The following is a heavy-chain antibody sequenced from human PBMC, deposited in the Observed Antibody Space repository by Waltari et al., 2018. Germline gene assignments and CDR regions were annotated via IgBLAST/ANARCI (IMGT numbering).Heavy chain of an antibody. V-gene: IGHV4-30-4*08. Sequence: QVQLQESGPGLVKPSQTLSLTCTVSGGSIRSGDSYWSWIRPPPGNGLEWIGYLYYSGSTYYNPSLKSRVTISVDTSKNQFSLKLSSVTAADTAVYYCARDGPSMGATTYNYYYYMDVWGKGTTVTVSS. D-gene: IGHD1-26*01. CDR3: ARDGPSMGATTYNYYYYMDV. CDR1: GGSIRSGDSY. J-gene: IGHJ6*03. CDR2: LYYSGST.